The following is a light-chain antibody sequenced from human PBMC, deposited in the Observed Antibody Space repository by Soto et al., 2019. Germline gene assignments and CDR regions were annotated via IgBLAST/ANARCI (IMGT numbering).Light chain of an antibody. CDR2: DVS. CDR3: SSYTSSSTLYV. J-gene: IGLJ1*01. CDR1: NSDVGGYNY. V-gene: IGLV2-14*01. Sequence: QSALTQPASVSGSPGQSITISCTGTNSDVGGYNYVSWYQQHPGKAPKLMIYDVSNRPSGVSNRFSGSKSGNTASLTISGLQAEDDADYYCSSYTSSSTLYVFGTGTKLTVL.